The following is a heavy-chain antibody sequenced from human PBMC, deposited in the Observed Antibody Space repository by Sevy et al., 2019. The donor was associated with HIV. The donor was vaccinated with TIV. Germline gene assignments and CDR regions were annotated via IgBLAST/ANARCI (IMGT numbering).Heavy chain of an antibody. Sequence: SETLSLTCTVSGGSISSYYWSWIRQPPGKGLEWIEYIYYSGSTNYNPSLKSRVTISVDTSKNQFSPKLSSVTAADTAVYYCARDFEEGDVWGQGTTVTVSS. CDR2: IYYSGST. V-gene: IGHV4-59*13. D-gene: IGHD3-9*01. CDR3: ARDFEEGDV. CDR1: GGSISSYY. J-gene: IGHJ6*02.